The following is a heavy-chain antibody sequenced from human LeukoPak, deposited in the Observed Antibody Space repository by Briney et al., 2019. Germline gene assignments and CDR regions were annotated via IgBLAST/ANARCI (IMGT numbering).Heavy chain of an antibody. CDR2: ISSSSDYI. CDR1: RFTFSSNS. D-gene: IGHD1-26*01. CDR3: ARGYRIVDLFCALL. J-gene: IGHJ3*01. Sequence: GGSLRLSCAASRFTFSSNSMNWVRQAPGKGLEWVSSISSSSDYIFYADSVKGRFTTSRDNAKNSLYLQMNSLRAEDAAVYYCARGYRIVDLFCALLWGQGTMVTVSS. V-gene: IGHV3-21*01.